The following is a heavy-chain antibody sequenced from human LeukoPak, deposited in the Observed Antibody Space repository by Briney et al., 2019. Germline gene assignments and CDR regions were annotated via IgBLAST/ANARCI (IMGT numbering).Heavy chain of an antibody. CDR3: ARRRGRGYDLPSKYYFDY. D-gene: IGHD5-12*01. J-gene: IGHJ4*02. CDR2: IYNSGST. CDR1: GGSISSYY. V-gene: IGHV4-4*07. Sequence: SETLSLTCTVSGGSISSYYWSWTRQPAGKGLEWIGRIYNSGSTNYNPSLKSRVTMSVDTSKNQFSLKLNSVTAADTAVYYCARRRGRGYDLPSKYYFDYWGQGTLVTVSS.